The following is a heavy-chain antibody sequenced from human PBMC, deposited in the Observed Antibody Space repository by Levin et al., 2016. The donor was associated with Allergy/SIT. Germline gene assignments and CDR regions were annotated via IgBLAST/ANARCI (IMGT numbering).Heavy chain of an antibody. D-gene: IGHD6-25*01. CDR2: IYHSGDT. CDR1: GYSITSGYY. Sequence: SETLSLTCVVSGYSITSGYYWGWIRQPPGKGLEWIGNIYHSGDTYYNPSFMSRVTMSVDKSNNQFSLKLNSVTAADTAVYYCARGGRRFVQRANWFDPWGQGTLVTVSS. CDR3: ARGGRRFVQRANWFDP. J-gene: IGHJ5*02. V-gene: IGHV4-38-2*01.